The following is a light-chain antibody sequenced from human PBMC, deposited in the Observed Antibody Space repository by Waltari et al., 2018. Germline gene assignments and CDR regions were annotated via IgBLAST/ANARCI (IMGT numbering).Light chain of an antibody. Sequence: EIVLTQSPATLSLSPGARATLPCRASQSVGSQLVWYQQRPGQAPRLLIYDSTNRATGIPARFSGSGSGTDFSLSISSLEPEDFGVYYCQQRSNWPIVFGQGTRLEIK. CDR2: DST. CDR3: QQRSNWPIV. CDR1: QSVGSQ. V-gene: IGKV3-11*01. J-gene: IGKJ5*01.